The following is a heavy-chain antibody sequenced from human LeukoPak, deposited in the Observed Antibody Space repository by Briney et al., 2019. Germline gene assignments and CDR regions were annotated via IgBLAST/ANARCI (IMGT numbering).Heavy chain of an antibody. D-gene: IGHD3-22*01. J-gene: IGHJ4*02. CDR1: GYTFTSYY. V-gene: IGHV1-46*01. CDR2: INPSGGST. Sequence: ASVKVSCKASGYTFTSYYMHWVRQAPGQGLEWMGIINPSGGSTSYAQKFQGRVTMTRDTSTSTVYMELSSLRSEDTAVYYCARGASPYDSSGYYYGYWGQGTLVTVSS. CDR3: ARGASPYDSSGYYYGY.